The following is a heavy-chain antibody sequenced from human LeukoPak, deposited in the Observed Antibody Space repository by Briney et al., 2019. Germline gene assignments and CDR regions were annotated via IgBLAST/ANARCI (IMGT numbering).Heavy chain of an antibody. J-gene: IGHJ1*01. CDR3: ARGSGSYYEYFQH. D-gene: IGHD1-26*01. Sequence: SETLSLTCAVYGGSFSGYYWSWIRQPPGKGLEWIGEINHSGSTNYNPSLKSRVTISVDTSKNQFSLKLSSVTAADTAVYYCARGSGSYYEYFQHWGQGTLVTVPS. CDR1: GGSFSGYY. CDR2: INHSGST. V-gene: IGHV4-34*01.